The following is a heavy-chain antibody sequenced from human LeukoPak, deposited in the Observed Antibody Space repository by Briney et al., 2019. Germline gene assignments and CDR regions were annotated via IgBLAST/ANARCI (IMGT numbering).Heavy chain of an antibody. D-gene: IGHD3-16*01. CDR2: IMPSLGST. CDR1: GGTFSSYG. CDR3: ARCRTQMWRGDFFHYYMDV. V-gene: IGHV1-69*10. J-gene: IGHJ6*03. Sequence: SVKVSCKASGGTFSSYGITWVRQAPGQGLEWMGGIMPSLGSTNYAQKFQERITITAEKSTSTVYMELRSLRSEDTAAYYCARCRTQMWRGDFFHYYMDVWGKGTTVTISS.